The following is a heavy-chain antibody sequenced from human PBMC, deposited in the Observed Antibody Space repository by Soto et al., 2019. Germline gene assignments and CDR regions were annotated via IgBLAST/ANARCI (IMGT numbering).Heavy chain of an antibody. V-gene: IGHV5-10-1*01. D-gene: IGHD3-22*01. Sequence: GESLKISCKGSGYSFAGYWITWVRQKPGKGLEWMGQIDPSDSQTYYSPSFRGHVTISVTKSITTVFLQWSSLRASDTAMYYCARQIYDSDTGPNFQYYFDSWAQGTPVTVSS. CDR3: ARQIYDSDTGPNFQYYFDS. J-gene: IGHJ4*02. CDR2: IDPSDSQT. CDR1: GYSFAGYW.